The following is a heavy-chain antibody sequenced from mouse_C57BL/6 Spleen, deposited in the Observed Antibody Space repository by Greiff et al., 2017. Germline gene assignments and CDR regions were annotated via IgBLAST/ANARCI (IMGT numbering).Heavy chain of an antibody. CDR3: AKNSNRYAMDY. D-gene: IGHD2-5*01. J-gene: IGHJ4*01. CDR2: IWSGGST. Sequence: QVQLKQSGPGLVQPSQSLSITCTVSGFSFTSYGVHWVRQPPGKGLEWLGVIWSGGSTDYNAAFISRLSISKDNSKSQVYFKMNSLEADDTAIYDCAKNSNRYAMDYWGQGTSVTVSS. V-gene: IGHV2-4*01. CDR1: GFSFTSYG.